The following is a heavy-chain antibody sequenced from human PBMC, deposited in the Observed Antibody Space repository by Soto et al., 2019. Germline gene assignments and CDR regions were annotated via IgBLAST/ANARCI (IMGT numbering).Heavy chain of an antibody. CDR2: IYYSGST. CDR1: GGSISSYY. J-gene: IGHJ6*02. Sequence: SETLSLTCTVSGGSISSYYWSWIRQPPGKGLEWIGYIYYSGSTNYNPSLKSRVTISVDTSKNQFSLKLSSVTAADTAVYYCARYSSGWYRGSELIGLGQARYGMDVWGQGTTVTVSS. D-gene: IGHD6-19*01. V-gene: IGHV4-59*01. CDR3: ARYSSGWYRGSELIGLGQARYGMDV.